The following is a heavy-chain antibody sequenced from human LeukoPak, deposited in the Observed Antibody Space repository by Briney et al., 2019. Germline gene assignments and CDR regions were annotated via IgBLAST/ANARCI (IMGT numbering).Heavy chain of an antibody. CDR1: RGTLSSYA. CDR2: IIPILGIA. CDR3: ARDHSALGIAVAGTGNDY. D-gene: IGHD6-19*01. Sequence: SVKVSCKASRGTLSSYAISWVRQAPGQGLEWMGRIIPILGIANYAQKFQGRVTITADKSTSTAYMELSSLRSEERAVYYCARDHSALGIAVAGTGNDYWGQGTLVTVSS. J-gene: IGHJ4*02. V-gene: IGHV1-69*04.